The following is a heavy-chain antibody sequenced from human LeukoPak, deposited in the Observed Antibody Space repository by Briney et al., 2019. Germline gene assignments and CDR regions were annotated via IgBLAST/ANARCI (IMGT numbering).Heavy chain of an antibody. D-gene: IGHD3-16*02. V-gene: IGHV4-39*06. CDR3: ARSHDHLWGNYPDY. CDR1: GGSVSSSSYS. Sequence: SETLSLTCTVSGGSVSSSSYSWTWIRQPPGKGLEWIGEIHHDGRINYNPSLKSRVTLSVDKSKNQFPLRLNSVTAADTAMYYCARSHDHLWGNYPDYWGQGTLVTVSS. CDR2: IHHDGRI. J-gene: IGHJ4*02.